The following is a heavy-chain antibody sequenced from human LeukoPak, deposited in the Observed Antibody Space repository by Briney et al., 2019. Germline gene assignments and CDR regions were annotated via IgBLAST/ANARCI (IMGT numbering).Heavy chain of an antibody. Sequence: ASVKVSCKASGYTLTAYYMHWVRQAPGPGLEWMGWINPNTGDTNYAQTFQGKVTMTRDTSLNTAYMELSRLRSDDTAVYYCARPRISSGYIYAYLYWGQGTLVTVSS. CDR1: GYTLTAYY. V-gene: IGHV1-2*02. CDR3: ARPRISSGYIYAYLY. J-gene: IGHJ4*02. D-gene: IGHD5-18*01. CDR2: INPNTGDT.